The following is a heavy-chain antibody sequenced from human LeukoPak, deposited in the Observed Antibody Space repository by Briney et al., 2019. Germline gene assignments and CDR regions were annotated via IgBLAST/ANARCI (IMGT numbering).Heavy chain of an antibody. CDR1: GGSISSYY. CDR3: ARGRTYDN. Sequence: SETLSLTCTVSGGSISSYYWSWIRQPPGKGLEWIGNIYDRGSTKYNPSLKSRVTISVDTSKNQFSLRLSSVTAADTAVYYCARGRTYDNWGQGTLVTVSS. CDR2: IYDRGST. V-gene: IGHV4-59*01. J-gene: IGHJ4*02.